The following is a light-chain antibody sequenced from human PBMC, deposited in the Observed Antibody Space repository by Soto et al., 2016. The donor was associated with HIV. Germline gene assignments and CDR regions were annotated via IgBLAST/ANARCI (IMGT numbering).Light chain of an antibody. CDR2: TAS. Sequence: DIQLTRSPSFLSASVGDRVTITCRASQDIASYLTWYQQKPGKAPKLLIHTASALQSGVPSRFSGSGSGTEYTLTISSLQPEDFATYYCQQLSSHLYTFGQGTRLEIK. J-gene: IGKJ2*01. V-gene: IGKV1-9*01. CDR3: QQLSSHLYT. CDR1: QDIASY.